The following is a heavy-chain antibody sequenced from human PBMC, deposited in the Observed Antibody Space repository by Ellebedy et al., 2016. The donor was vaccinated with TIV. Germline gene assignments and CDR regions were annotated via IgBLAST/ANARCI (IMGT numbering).Heavy chain of an antibody. CDR3: ARDGAYGDYSPGFYGMDV. J-gene: IGHJ6*02. D-gene: IGHD3-22*01. CDR2: INQDGSRI. CDR1: GFTFNSYW. Sequence: GESLKISCAASGFTFNSYWMSWVRQAPGKGLEWVANINQDGSRIYYVDSVKGRFTISRDNAQTSVFLRMNTLRVEDTAVYHCARDGAYGDYSPGFYGMDVWGQGTTVTVSS. V-gene: IGHV3-7*03.